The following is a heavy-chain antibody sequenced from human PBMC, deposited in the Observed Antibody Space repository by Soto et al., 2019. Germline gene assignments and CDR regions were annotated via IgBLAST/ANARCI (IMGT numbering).Heavy chain of an antibody. J-gene: IGHJ3*02. CDR2: IYYSGST. CDR1: GCPISSYY. D-gene: IGHD3-10*01. Sequence: SETLSLTCTFSGCPISSYYWSWIRQPPGKGLEWIGYIYYSGSTNYNPSLKSRVTISVDTSKNQFSLKLSSVTAADTAVYYCARVWGGAFDIWGQGTMVTVSS. V-gene: IGHV4-59*01. CDR3: ARVWGGAFDI.